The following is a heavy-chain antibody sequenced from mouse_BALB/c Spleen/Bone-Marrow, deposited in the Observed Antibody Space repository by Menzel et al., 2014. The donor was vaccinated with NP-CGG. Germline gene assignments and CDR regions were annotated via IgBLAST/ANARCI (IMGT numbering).Heavy chain of an antibody. CDR3: ARDENVGIYWYFDV. CDR2: IRNKAKGYTA. Sequence: EVQVVESGGGSVQPGGSLRLSCATSGFTFTDYYMSWVRQPPGKALEWLGFIRNKAKGYTADYSASVKGRSTISRDNSQRILYLQMNTLRAEDSATYYCARDENVGIYWYFDVWGAGTTVIVSS. V-gene: IGHV7-3*02. J-gene: IGHJ1*01. CDR1: GFTFTDYY.